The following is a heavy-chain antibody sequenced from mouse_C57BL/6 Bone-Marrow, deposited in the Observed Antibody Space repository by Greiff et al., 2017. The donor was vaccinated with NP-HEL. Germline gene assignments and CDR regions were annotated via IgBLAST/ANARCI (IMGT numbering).Heavy chain of an antibody. CDR3: ARNQRYVDV. J-gene: IGHJ1*03. CDR1: GYTFTSYW. V-gene: IGHV1-69*01. Sequence: QVQLKQPGAELVMPGASVKLSYKASGYTFTSYWMHWVKQRPGPGLEWIGEIDPSDSYTNYNQKFKGKSTLTVDKSSSTAYMQLSSLTSEDSAVYYCARNQRYVDVWGTGTTVTVSA. CDR2: IDPSDSYT.